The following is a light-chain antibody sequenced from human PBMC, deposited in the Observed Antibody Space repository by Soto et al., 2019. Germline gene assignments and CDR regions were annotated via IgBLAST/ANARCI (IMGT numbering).Light chain of an antibody. Sequence: IVVTQSPGTLSFSPLDRASLSFLASQSVSGYLAWYQQKLGQPPRLLIYDAFNRAAGIPARFSGSGSGTDFTLTISSLEPEDFAIYYCQHRSDWPITFGQGTRLE. CDR3: QHRSDWPIT. J-gene: IGKJ5*01. V-gene: IGKV3-11*01. CDR1: QSVSGY. CDR2: DAF.